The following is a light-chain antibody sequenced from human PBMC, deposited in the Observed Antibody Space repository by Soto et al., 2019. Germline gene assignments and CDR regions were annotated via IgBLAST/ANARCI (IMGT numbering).Light chain of an antibody. CDR3: QQFSSYPLT. Sequence: EIVLTQSPGTLSLSPGERATLSCRASQSVSSNYLAWYQQKPGQAPRLLIYGASSGATGIPDRFSGSGSGTDFTLSISRLEPEDFAVYYCQQFSSYPLTFGGGTKV. V-gene: IGKV3-20*01. J-gene: IGKJ4*01. CDR2: GAS. CDR1: QSVSSNY.